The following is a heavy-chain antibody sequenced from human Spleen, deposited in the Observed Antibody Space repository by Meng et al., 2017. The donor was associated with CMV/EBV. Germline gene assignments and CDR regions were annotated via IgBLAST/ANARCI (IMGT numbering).Heavy chain of an antibody. D-gene: IGHD3-16*02. CDR2: INYSGGT. V-gene: IGHV4-34*01. Sequence: WGRQVPGKGLEWIGEINYSGGTKYNPSLKSRVTISVDTSKNQFSLKLISVTAADTAVYYCARGARFATYYDYVWGSYPLDYWGQGTLVTVSS. J-gene: IGHJ4*02. CDR3: ARGARFATYYDYVWGSYPLDY.